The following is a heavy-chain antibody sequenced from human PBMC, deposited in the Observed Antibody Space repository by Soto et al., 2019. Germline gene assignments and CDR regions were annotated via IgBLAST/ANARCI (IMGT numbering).Heavy chain of an antibody. J-gene: IGHJ5*02. Sequence: SETLSLTCTVSGGSINSGYFYWSRIRQPPGKGLEGFGYIYYSGSTSYNPSLKRRVIMSVDTSKNEFRLRLCPVPAADTAVDYCARDQAAGGSGHYWFDRWGQGTLVTVSS. CDR2: IYYSGST. CDR3: ARDQAAGGSGHYWFDR. CDR1: GGSINSGYFY. V-gene: IGHV4-30-4*01. D-gene: IGHD6-19*01.